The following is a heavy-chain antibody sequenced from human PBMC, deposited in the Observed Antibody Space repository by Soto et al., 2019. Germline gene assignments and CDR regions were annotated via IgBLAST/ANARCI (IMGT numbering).Heavy chain of an antibody. J-gene: IGHJ4*02. CDR2: IYYSGST. V-gene: IGHV4-59*08. CDR1: GGSISSYY. D-gene: IGHD2-15*01. Sequence: SETLSLTCTVSGGSISSYYWSWIRQPPGKGLEWIGYIYYSGSTNYNPSLKSRVTISVDTSKNQFSLKLSSVTAADTAVYYCARNAGLIGYGSGGSGYSDFDYWGKGTLVTVSS. CDR3: ARNAGLIGYGSGGSGYSDFDY.